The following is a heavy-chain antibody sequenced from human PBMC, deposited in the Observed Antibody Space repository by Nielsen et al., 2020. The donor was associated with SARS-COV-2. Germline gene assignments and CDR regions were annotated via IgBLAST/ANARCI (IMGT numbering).Heavy chain of an antibody. D-gene: IGHD5-12*01. CDR2: ISSSGSTI. J-gene: IGHJ6*02. CDR3: ARPSGYGFYYYGMDV. Sequence: GESLKISCAASGFTFSDYYMSWIRQAPGKGLEWVSYISSSGSTIYYADSVKGRFTIPRDNAKNSLYLQMNSLRAEDTAVYYCARPSGYGFYYYGMDVWGQGTTVTVSS. V-gene: IGHV3-11*04. CDR1: GFTFSDYY.